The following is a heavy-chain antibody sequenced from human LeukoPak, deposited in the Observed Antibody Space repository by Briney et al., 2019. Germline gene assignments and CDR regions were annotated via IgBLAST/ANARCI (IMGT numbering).Heavy chain of an antibody. CDR3: AIRIGYCSSTSCYGSFDY. D-gene: IGHD2-2*03. V-gene: IGHV4-39*01. J-gene: IGHJ4*02. CDR2: IYYSGST. Sequence: SETLSLTCTVSGGSISSSSYYWGWIRQPPGKGLEWIGSIYYSGSTYYNPSLKSRVTISVDTSKNQFSLKLSSVTAADTAVYYCAIRIGYCSSTSCYGSFDYWGQGTLVTVSS. CDR1: GGSISSSSYY.